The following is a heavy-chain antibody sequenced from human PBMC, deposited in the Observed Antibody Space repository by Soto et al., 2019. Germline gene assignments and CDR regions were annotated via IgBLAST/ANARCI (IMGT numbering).Heavy chain of an antibody. CDR1: GGTFGSYA. CDR2: IIPIPGTA. J-gene: IGHJ6*02. D-gene: IGHD2-2*01. V-gene: IGHV1-69*01. CDR3: ARSQGSSTSLEIYYYYYYGMDA. Sequence: QVQLVQSGAEVKKPGSSGKVSCKASGGTFGSYAISWVRQAPGQWLEWLGGIIPIPGTANYAQKFQGRVTIDADDSTSTAYMELSSLRSEDTAVCYCARSQGSSTSLEIYYYYYYGMDAWGQGTTVTVSS.